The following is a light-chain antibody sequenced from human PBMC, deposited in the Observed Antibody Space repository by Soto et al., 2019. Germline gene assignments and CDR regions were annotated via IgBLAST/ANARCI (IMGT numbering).Light chain of an antibody. Sequence: QSVLTQPPSVSGAPGQRVTISCTGSSSNVGAGYDIQWYQQLPGSAPKLLIFGNKNRPSGVPDRFSGSKSGTSASLAITGLQAEDEADYYCQSYDSSLSAVIFGGGTKVTVL. J-gene: IGLJ2*01. CDR1: SSNVGAGYD. CDR2: GNK. V-gene: IGLV1-40*01. CDR3: QSYDSSLSAVI.